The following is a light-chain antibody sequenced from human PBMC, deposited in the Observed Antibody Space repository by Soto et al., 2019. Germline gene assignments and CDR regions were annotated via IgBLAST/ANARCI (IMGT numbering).Light chain of an antibody. V-gene: IGKV2-30*01. J-gene: IGKJ2*01. CDR2: KAS. Sequence: DVVVTQSPVSLPVTLGQPASISCRSTQSLVSSDGDTCLHWFQQRPGQSPRRLIYKASNRDSGVPDRFSGSGSGTDFTLKISRVEAADVGVYYCMQYIHWPHTFGQGTKLEIK. CDR3: MQYIHWPHT. CDR1: QSLVSSDGDTC.